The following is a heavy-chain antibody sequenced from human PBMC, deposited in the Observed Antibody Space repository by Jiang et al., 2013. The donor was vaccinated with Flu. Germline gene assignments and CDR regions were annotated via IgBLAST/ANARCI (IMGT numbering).Heavy chain of an antibody. D-gene: IGHD6-13*01. V-gene: IGHV2-5*02. CDR1: GFSLSTSGVG. CDR3: AHRGSSSWYYYYGMDV. J-gene: IGHJ6*02. CDR2: IYWDDDK. Sequence: SGFSLSTSGVGXGWIRQPPGKALEWLALIYWDDDKRYSPSLKSRLTITKDTSKNQVVLTMTNMDPVDTATYYCAHRGSSSWYYYYGMDVWGQGTTVTVSS.